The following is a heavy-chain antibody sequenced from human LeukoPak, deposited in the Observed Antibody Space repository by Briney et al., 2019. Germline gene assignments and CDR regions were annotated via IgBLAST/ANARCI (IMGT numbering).Heavy chain of an antibody. V-gene: IGHV4-34*01. CDR2: INHSGST. D-gene: IGHD3-22*01. CDR3: ARLHYYDSSGQDY. J-gene: IGHJ4*02. Sequence: SETLSLTCAVYGGSFSGYYWSWIRQPPGKGLEWIGEINHSGSTNYNPSLKSRVTISVDTSKNRFSLKLSSVTAADTAVYYCARLHYYDSSGQDYWGQGTLVTVSS. CDR1: GGSFSGYY.